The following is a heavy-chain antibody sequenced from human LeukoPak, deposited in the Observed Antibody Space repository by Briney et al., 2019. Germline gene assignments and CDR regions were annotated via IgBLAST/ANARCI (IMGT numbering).Heavy chain of an antibody. J-gene: IGHJ3*02. D-gene: IGHD6-13*01. V-gene: IGHV3-11*06. CDR1: GFTFSDYY. CDR2: ISSSSSYT. Sequence: SGGSLRLSCAASGFTFSDYYMSWIRQAPGKGLEWVSYISSSSSYTNYADSVKGRFTISRDNAKNSLYLQMNSLRAEDTAVYYCARVGYSSSWDAFDIWGQGTMVTVSS. CDR3: ARVGYSSSWDAFDI.